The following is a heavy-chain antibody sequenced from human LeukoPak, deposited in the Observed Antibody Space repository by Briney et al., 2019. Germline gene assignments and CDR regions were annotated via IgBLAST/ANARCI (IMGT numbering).Heavy chain of an antibody. CDR3: GGGSGWYWEEY. V-gene: IGHV3-23*01. Sequence: GGSLRLSCAASGFTFSSYAMSWARQAPGKGLEWVSAISGSGGSTYYADFVKGRFTISRDNSKNTLYLQMNSLKAEDTAVYSKGGGSGWYWEEYWGQGTLVTVSS. J-gene: IGHJ4*02. CDR2: ISGSGGST. D-gene: IGHD6-19*01. CDR1: GFTFSSYA.